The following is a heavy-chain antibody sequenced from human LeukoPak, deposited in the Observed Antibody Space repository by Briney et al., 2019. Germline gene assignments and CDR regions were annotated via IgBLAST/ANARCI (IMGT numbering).Heavy chain of an antibody. J-gene: IGHJ4*02. CDR2: IRYVGTTK. D-gene: IGHD5-18*01. CDR1: GFTFSSSG. V-gene: IGHV3-30*02. Sequence: GSLRLSCAASGFTFSSSGRHGVRQAPGRGLGWVAFIRYVGTTKYYADSVKGRFTISRANSKNTLYLQMTRLSAEDTAVYSCAKDPGESYGYSFAYPGQGTLVTVSS. CDR3: AKDPGESYGYSFAY.